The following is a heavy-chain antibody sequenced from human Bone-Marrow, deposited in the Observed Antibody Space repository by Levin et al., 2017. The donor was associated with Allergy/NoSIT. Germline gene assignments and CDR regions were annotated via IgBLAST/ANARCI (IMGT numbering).Heavy chain of an antibody. Sequence: GGSLRLSCAASGFTFSSYAMHWVRQAPGKGLEWVAVISYDGSNKYYADSVKGRFTISRDNSKNTLYLQMNSLRAEDTAVYYCARDGEKGYSSGYFDYWGQGTLVTVSS. D-gene: IGHD6-19*01. CDR3: ARDGEKGYSSGYFDY. CDR2: ISYDGSNK. V-gene: IGHV3-30-3*01. CDR1: GFTFSSYA. J-gene: IGHJ4*02.